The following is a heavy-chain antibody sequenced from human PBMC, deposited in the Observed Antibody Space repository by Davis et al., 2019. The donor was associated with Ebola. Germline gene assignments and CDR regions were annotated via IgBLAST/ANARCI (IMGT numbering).Heavy chain of an antibody. D-gene: IGHD3-3*01. J-gene: IGHJ4*02. CDR1: GFTSSRYW. CDR3: AREGRNGITIFGVVTTG. CDR2: IKTDGTEG. V-gene: IGHV3-7*01. Sequence: GGSLRLSCAASGFTSSRYWMSWVRQAPGRGLEWVANIKTDGTEGYYVDSVKGRFTISRDNAKNSLYLQVNGLRAEDTAVYYCAREGRNGITIFGVVTTGGGQGTLVTVSS.